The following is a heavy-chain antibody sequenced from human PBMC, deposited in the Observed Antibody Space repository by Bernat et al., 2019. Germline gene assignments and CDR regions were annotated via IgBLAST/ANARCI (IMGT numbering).Heavy chain of an antibody. CDR3: ALPPGSYQYYFDY. Sequence: QVQLVQSGAEVKKPGASVKVSCKASGYTFTSYYIHWVRQAPGQGLEWTGVINPNGGSTSYAQKLQGRVTMTRDTSTNTVYMDLSSLRSEDTAVYYCALPPGSYQYYFDYWGQGTLVTVSS. D-gene: IGHD3-10*01. J-gene: IGHJ4*02. V-gene: IGHV1-46*04. CDR1: GYTFTSYY. CDR2: INPNGGST.